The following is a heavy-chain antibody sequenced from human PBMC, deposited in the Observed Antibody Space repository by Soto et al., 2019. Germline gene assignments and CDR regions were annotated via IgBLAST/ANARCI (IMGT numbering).Heavy chain of an antibody. D-gene: IGHD3-10*01. CDR1: GGTFSSYA. V-gene: IGHV1-69*05. J-gene: IGHJ4*02. CDR3: ARVPYPAWCGTLCR. Sequence: QVQLVQSGAEVKKPGSSVKVSCKASGGTFSSYAISWVRQAPGQGLEWMGGIIPVFGTANYAQKFQGRDTITPNQSTRTAYIERSSLSSEDTAVYHCARVPYPAWCGTLCRWGQGPLVTVSS. CDR2: IIPVFGTA.